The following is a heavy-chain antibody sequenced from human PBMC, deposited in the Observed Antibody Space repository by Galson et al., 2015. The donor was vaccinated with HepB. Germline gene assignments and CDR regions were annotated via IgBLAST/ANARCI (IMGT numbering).Heavy chain of an antibody. CDR3: TSHAPDYYDSSGYPYYFDY. CDR1: GFTFGDYA. J-gene: IGHJ4*02. D-gene: IGHD3-22*01. V-gene: IGHV3-49*04. Sequence: SLRLSCAASGFTFGDYAMSWVRQAPGKGLEWVGFIRSKAYGGTTEYAASVKGRFTISRDDSKSIAYLQMNSLKTEDTAVYYCTSHAPDYYDSSGYPYYFDYWGQGTLVTVSS. CDR2: IRSKAYGGTT.